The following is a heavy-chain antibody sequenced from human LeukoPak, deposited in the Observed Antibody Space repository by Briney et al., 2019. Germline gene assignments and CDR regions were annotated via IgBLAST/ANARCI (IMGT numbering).Heavy chain of an antibody. V-gene: IGHV4-59*12. CDR2: IHYSGSA. CDR1: GGSISNFH. J-gene: IGHJ5*02. D-gene: IGHD2-2*01. CDR3: ARASGYCSSTSCYVGWFDP. Sequence: SETLSLTCTVSGGSISNFHWGWIRQPPGKGLDYVAYIHYSGSANYNPSLKSRVTISIDTSKNQFSLRLNSVTAADTAVYYCARASGYCSSTSCYVGWFDPWGQGTLVTVSS.